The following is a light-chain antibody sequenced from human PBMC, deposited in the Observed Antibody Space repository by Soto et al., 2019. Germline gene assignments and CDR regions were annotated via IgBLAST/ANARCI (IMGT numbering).Light chain of an antibody. CDR1: QSVSSY. CDR3: QHRINWPLT. CDR2: DAS. J-gene: IGKJ5*01. V-gene: IGKV3-11*01. Sequence: LTQSPATLSLSPGDRATLSCRASQSVSSYLLWYQQKPGQAPRLLIYDASNRATGIPARFSGSGSETDFTLTISSLVPEDFAVYYCQHRINWPLTFGQGTRLEIK.